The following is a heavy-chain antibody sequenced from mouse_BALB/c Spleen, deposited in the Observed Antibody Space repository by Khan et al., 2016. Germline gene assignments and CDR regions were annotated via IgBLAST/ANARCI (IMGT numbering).Heavy chain of an antibody. J-gene: IGHJ3*01. V-gene: IGHV4-1*02. D-gene: IGHD1-1*01. CDR2: INPDSSTI. CDR3: GRAGYYGYFAY. Sequence: EVELVESGGGLVQPGGSLKLSCAASGFDFSRYRMSWVRQAPGKGLEWIGEINPDSSTINYTPSLKDKFIISRDNAKNTLYLQMSKVRSEDTALXDCGRAGYYGYFAYWGQGTLITVTA. CDR1: GFDFSRYR.